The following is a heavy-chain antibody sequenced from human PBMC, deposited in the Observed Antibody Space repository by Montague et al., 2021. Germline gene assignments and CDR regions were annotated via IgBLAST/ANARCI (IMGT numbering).Heavy chain of an antibody. Sequence: SLRLSCAASGFTFDDFAMHWVRQVPGKGLEWVSLIFGEGYDTKYXDSVKGRFTISRDNSRNSLYLQMDSLKPEDSALYFCSKGRDAPDYYAMDVWGQGTTVTVS. J-gene: IGHJ6*02. D-gene: IGHD3-10*01. CDR2: IFGEGYDT. CDR1: GFTFDDFA. V-gene: IGHV3-43*02. CDR3: SKGRDAPDYYAMDV.